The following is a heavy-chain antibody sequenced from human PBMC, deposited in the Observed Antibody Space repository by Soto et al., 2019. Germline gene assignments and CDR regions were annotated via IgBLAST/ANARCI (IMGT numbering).Heavy chain of an antibody. V-gene: IGHV3-23*01. D-gene: IGHD2-8*01. Sequence: PGGSLRLSCAASGFTFSSYAMSWVRQAPGKGLEWVSASSGSGGSTYYADSVKGRFTISRDNSKNTLYLQMNSLRAEDTAVYYCAKEVQVYAQFRGIPYYWGQGTLVTVSS. J-gene: IGHJ4*02. CDR2: SSGSGGST. CDR3: AKEVQVYAQFRGIPYY. CDR1: GFTFSSYA.